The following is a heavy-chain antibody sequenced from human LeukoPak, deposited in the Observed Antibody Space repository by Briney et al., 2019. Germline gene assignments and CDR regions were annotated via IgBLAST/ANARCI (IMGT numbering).Heavy chain of an antibody. CDR1: GFTFSSYA. D-gene: IGHD2-2*01. CDR3: AKGNVVVVPAAGLDY. CDR2: ISSSGGST. V-gene: IGHV3-23*01. Sequence: PGGALRLSCAASGFTFSSYAMSWVRQAPGKGLEWVSAISSSGGSTYYADSVKGRFTISRDNSKNTLYLQMNSLRAEDTAVYYCAKGNVVVVPAAGLDYWGQGTLVTVSS. J-gene: IGHJ4*02.